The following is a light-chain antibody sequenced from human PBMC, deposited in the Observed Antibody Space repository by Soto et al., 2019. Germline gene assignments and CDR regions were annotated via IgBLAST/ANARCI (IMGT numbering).Light chain of an antibody. Sequence: EIVLTQSPGTLSLSPGEGATLSCRASQSVSSTYLAWYQQKPGQAPRPLIYGASSRATGIPDRFSGSGSGTDFTLTVSRLEPEDFAVYYCQQYGSSPPITFGQGTRLEIK. V-gene: IGKV3-20*01. J-gene: IGKJ5*01. CDR1: QSVSSTY. CDR2: GAS. CDR3: QQYGSSPPIT.